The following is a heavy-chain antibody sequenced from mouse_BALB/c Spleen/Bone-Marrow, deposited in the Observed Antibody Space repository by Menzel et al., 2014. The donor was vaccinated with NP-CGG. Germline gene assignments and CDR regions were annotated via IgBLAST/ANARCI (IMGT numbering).Heavy chain of an antibody. Sequence: VQLKESGAELVKPGASVKLSCTASGFNIKDTYMHWVKQRPEQGLEWIGRIDPANGNTKYDPKFQGKATITADTSSNTAYLQLSSLTSEDTAVYYCANYYYGSSPFAYWGQGTLVTVSA. V-gene: IGHV14-3*02. CDR1: GFNIKDTY. D-gene: IGHD1-1*01. CDR3: ANYYYGSSPFAY. CDR2: IDPANGNT. J-gene: IGHJ3*01.